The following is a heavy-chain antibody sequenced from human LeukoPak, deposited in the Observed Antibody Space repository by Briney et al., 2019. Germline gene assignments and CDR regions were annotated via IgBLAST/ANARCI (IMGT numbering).Heavy chain of an antibody. CDR2: IYYSGST. CDR1: GGSISSYY. CDR3: ARAWGEYYDILTGYSAGGFDP. Sequence: SETLSLTCTVSGGSISSYYWSWIRQPPGKGLEWIGYIYYSGSTNYNPSLKSRVTISVDTSKNQFSLKLSSVTAADTAVYYCARAWGEYYDILTGYSAGGFDPWGQGTLVTVSS. J-gene: IGHJ5*02. V-gene: IGHV4-59*01. D-gene: IGHD3-9*01.